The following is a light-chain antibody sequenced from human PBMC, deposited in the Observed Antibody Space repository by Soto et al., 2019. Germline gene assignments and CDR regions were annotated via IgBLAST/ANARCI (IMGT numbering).Light chain of an antibody. V-gene: IGKV1-5*03. CDR1: QSISSW. J-gene: IGKJ1*01. CDR2: NES. Sequence: DIQMTQSPSTGSASVGDRVTITCRASQSISSWLAWYQQKPGKAPKLLIYNESSLESGVPSMFSGSGSGTAFALTIISLQPDDFSTYYCYQHNSYYPWTFGQGNKVEIK. CDR3: YQHNSYYPWT.